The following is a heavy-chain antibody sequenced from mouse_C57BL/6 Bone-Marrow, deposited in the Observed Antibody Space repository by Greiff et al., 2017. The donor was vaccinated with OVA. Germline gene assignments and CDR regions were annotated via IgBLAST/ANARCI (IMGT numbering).Heavy chain of an antibody. Sequence: EVMLVESGGDLVKPGGSLKLSCAASGFTFSSYGMSWVRQTPDKRLEWVATISSGGSYTYYPDSVKGRFTISRDNAKNTLYLQMSSLKSEDTAMYYCASLDSSGYVGYWGQGTTLTVSS. J-gene: IGHJ2*01. CDR3: ASLDSSGYVGY. V-gene: IGHV5-6*01. CDR2: ISSGGSYT. CDR1: GFTFSSYG. D-gene: IGHD3-2*02.